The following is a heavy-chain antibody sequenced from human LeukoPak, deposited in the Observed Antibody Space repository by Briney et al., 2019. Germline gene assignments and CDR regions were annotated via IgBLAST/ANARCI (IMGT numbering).Heavy chain of an antibody. CDR1: GGSISSDGYS. Sequence: SQTLSLTCAVSGGSISSDGYSWSWIRQPPGKGLEWIGYIYPSGSTYYNPSLKSRVTISVDTSKNQFSLKLSSVTAADTAVYYCASRLMIAVAGTGRSDYFDYWGQGTLVTVSS. CDR3: ASRLMIAVAGTGRSDYFDY. CDR2: IYPSGST. J-gene: IGHJ4*02. V-gene: IGHV4-30-2*01. D-gene: IGHD6-19*01.